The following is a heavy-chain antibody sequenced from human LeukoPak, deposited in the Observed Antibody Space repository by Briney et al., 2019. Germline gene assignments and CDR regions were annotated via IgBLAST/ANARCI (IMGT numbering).Heavy chain of an antibody. CDR2: ISSGGST. CDR1: GFTFSSYS. V-gene: IGHV3-23*05. Sequence: GGSLRLSCAASGFTFSSYSMSWVRQAPGMGLEWVSVISSGGSTYYIDSVKGRFTISRDNSKSTLYLQMNSLRADDTAVYYCAKAWYCTSASCYSGFHFDHWGQGTLVSVSS. D-gene: IGHD2-15*01. J-gene: IGHJ4*02. CDR3: AKAWYCTSASCYSGFHFDH.